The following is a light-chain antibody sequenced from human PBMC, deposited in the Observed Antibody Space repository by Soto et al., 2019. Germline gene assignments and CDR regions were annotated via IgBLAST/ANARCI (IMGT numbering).Light chain of an antibody. J-gene: IGKJ1*01. CDR3: QQYNAFSAAT. V-gene: IGKV1-5*03. Sequence: DIQMTQSPSTLSASVGETITITCRASQSISDSLAWYQQKPGKTPKLLIYKASTLESGVPSRFSGSGSGTEFTLTISSLQTDDFATYYCQQYNAFSAATFGQGTKVEVK. CDR2: KAS. CDR1: QSISDS.